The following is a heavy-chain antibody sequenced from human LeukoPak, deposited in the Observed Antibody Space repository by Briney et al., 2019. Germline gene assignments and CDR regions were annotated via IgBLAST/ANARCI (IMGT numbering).Heavy chain of an antibody. D-gene: IGHD2-15*01. Sequence: SETLSLTCAVYGGSFSGYCWSWIRQPPGKGLEWIGEINHSGSTNYNPSLKSRVTISVDTSKNQFSLKLSSVTAADTAVYYCARGLLGCSGGSCYSVLDYWGQGTLVTVSS. J-gene: IGHJ4*02. CDR3: ARGLLGCSGGSCYSVLDY. V-gene: IGHV4-34*01. CDR2: INHSGST. CDR1: GGSFSGYC.